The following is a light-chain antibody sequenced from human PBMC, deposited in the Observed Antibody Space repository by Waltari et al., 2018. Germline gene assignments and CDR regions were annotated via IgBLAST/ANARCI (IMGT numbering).Light chain of an antibody. J-gene: IGLJ2*01. Sequence: QSVLTQPPSVSGAPGQRVSISCTGSGSNPGAGYDVHWYQQHPGKAPKLLIYGTSTRPPGVPDRFFGPQSGTSASLAITALQAEDEAEYYCQSYDTSLSVVFGGGTKLTVL. V-gene: IGLV1-40*01. CDR2: GTS. CDR3: QSYDTSLSVV. CDR1: GSNPGAGYD.